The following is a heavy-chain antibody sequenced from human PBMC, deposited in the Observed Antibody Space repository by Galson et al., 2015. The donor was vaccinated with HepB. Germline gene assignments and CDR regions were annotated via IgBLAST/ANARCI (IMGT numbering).Heavy chain of an antibody. CDR2: INSDGSST. D-gene: IGHD6-6*01. Sequence: SLRLSCAASGFTFSSYWMHWVRQAPGKVLVWVSRINSDGSSTSYADSGKGRFTISRDNAKNTLYLQINSLRAEDTAVYYCARDCGDSSSSCAFDIWGQGTMVTVSS. V-gene: IGHV3-74*01. CDR3: ARDCGDSSSSCAFDI. J-gene: IGHJ3*02. CDR1: GFTFSSYW.